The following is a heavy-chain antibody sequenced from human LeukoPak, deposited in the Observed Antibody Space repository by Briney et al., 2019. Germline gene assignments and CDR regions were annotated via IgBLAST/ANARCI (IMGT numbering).Heavy chain of an antibody. V-gene: IGHV4-59*08. J-gene: IGHJ4*02. CDR2: IYYSGST. Sequence: SETLSLTCTVSGGSISSYYWSWIRQPPGKGLEWIGYIYYSGSTNYNPSLKSRVTISVDTSKNQFSLNLSSVTAADTAVYYCARLPAVGATKGGQFDYWGQGTLVTVCS. CDR3: ARLPAVGATKGGQFDY. D-gene: IGHD1-26*01. CDR1: GGSISSYY.